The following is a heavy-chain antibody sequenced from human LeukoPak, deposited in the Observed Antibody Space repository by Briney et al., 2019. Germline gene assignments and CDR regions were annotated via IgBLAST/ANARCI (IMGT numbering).Heavy chain of an antibody. J-gene: IGHJ4*02. D-gene: IGHD1-1*01. V-gene: IGHV3-23*01. CDR2: IHGDASGT. CDR3: AKDFKSGDGTWEVDF. Sequence: GGSLRLSCAASGFTFRNYAMSWVRQAPGKGLEWVSGIHGDASGTFYAESVKGRFTISRDNSRDTLHLQMNSLRAEDTAMYYCAKDFKSGDGTWEVDFWGQGTLVTVSS. CDR1: GFTFRNYA.